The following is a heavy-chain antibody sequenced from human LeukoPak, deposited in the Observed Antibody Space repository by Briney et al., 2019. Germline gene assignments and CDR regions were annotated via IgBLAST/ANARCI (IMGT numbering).Heavy chain of an antibody. V-gene: IGHV3-30*04. J-gene: IGHJ4*02. CDR2: ISYDGSNK. CDR1: GFTFSSYA. Sequence: GGSLRLSCAASGFTFSSYAMHWVRQAPGKGLEWVAVISYDGSNKYYADSVKGRFTISRDNSKNTLYLQMNSLRAEDTAVYYCARDREYSYGSLDYWGQGTLVTVSS. CDR3: ARDREYSYGSLDY. D-gene: IGHD5-18*01.